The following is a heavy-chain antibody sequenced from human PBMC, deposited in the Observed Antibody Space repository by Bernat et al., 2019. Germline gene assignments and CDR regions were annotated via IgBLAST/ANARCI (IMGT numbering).Heavy chain of an antibody. CDR2: IYSGGTT. Sequence: EVQLVETGGGLIQPGGSLRLSCAASGLSVSSNYMSWVRQAPGKGLEWVSVIYSGGTTYYADSVKGRFTVSRDDSKNTLYLQMSSLRVEDTAVYYCARGAVYASSWYSSPFDYWGQGTLVTVSS. D-gene: IGHD6-13*01. V-gene: IGHV3-53*02. CDR1: GLSVSSNY. J-gene: IGHJ4*02. CDR3: ARGAVYASSWYSSPFDY.